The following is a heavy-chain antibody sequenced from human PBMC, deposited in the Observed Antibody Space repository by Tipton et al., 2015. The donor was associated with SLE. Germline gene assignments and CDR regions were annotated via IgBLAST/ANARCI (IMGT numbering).Heavy chain of an antibody. CDR2: IYPGDSDT. D-gene: IGHD4-11*01. J-gene: IGHJ5*02. CDR3: ARHHSTVTTLSWFDP. V-gene: IGHV5-51*01. CDR1: GYSFTSYW. Sequence: VQLVQSGAEVKKPGESLKISCKGSGYSFTSYWIGWVRQMPGKGLEWMGIIYPGDSDTRYSPSFQGQVTISADRSISTAYLQWSSLKASDTAMYYCARHHSTVTTLSWFDPWGQGTLVTVSS.